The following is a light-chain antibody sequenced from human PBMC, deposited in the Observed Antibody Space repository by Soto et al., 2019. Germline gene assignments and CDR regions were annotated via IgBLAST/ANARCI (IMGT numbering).Light chain of an antibody. Sequence: DIVMTQTPLSLPVTPGEPASISCRSSQSLLHRDDGNTYFDWYLQKPGQSPQLLIYAVSYRASGVPDRFSGSGSGTDFTLKISRVEAEDVGVYYCMQRVESPYTFGQGTKLEMK. J-gene: IGKJ2*01. CDR3: MQRVESPYT. V-gene: IGKV2-40*01. CDR2: AVS. CDR1: QSLLHRDDGNTY.